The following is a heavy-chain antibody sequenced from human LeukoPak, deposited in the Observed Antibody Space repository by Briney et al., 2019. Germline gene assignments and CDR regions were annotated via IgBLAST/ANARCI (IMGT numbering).Heavy chain of an antibody. Sequence: SVNVSCKSSVGTFTNYAINWVRQAPGQGLEWMGRIIPILDVTNYAQKFQGRVTITADQSTSTAYMELSSLRSEDTAVYYCARGGGVDILTGFQYWGQGTLVTVSS. CDR2: IIPILDVT. V-gene: IGHV1-69*04. J-gene: IGHJ4*02. CDR3: ARGGGVDILTGFQY. D-gene: IGHD3-9*01. CDR1: VGTFTNYA.